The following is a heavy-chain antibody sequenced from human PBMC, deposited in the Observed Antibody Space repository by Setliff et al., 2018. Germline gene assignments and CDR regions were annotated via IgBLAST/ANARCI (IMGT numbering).Heavy chain of an antibody. CDR2: IDPDGITV. CDR3: ARRLPYYGMDV. V-gene: IGHV3-7*01. J-gene: IGHJ6*02. D-gene: IGHD2-15*01. Sequence: PGGSLRLSCAASEFTFNKYWMTWVRQAPGKGLEWVANIDPDGITVYSDSVKGRSIIYRDNARNSLHLQMNSLRAEDTAIYFCARRLPYYGMDVWGQGTTVTVSS. CDR1: EFTFNKYW.